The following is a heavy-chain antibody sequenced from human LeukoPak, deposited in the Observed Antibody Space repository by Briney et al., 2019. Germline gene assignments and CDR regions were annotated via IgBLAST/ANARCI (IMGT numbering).Heavy chain of an antibody. Sequence: PSETLSLTCTVSGGSISSGGYHWSWIRQPPGKGLEWIGSIYYSGTTYYNPSLKSRVTMSVDTSNNQFSLKLSSVTAADTSMYYCVTSYGSSWLRFDYWGQGTLVTVSS. D-gene: IGHD6-13*01. CDR2: IYYSGTT. V-gene: IGHV4-39*01. CDR3: VTSYGSSWLRFDY. CDR1: GGSISSGGYH. J-gene: IGHJ4*02.